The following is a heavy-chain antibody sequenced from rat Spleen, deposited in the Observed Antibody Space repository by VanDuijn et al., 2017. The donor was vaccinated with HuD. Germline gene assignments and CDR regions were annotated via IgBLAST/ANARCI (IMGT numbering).Heavy chain of an antibody. CDR3: ARQYNNYGYFDY. CDR1: GFTFSNYY. CDR2: ISYEGSST. J-gene: IGHJ2*01. Sequence: EVQLVESGGGLVQPGRSMKLSCVVSGFTFSNYYMAWVRQAPTKGLEWVASISYEGSSTYYGDSVKGRFTFSRDNGKSTLYLQMDSLRSEDTATYYCARQYNNYGYFDYWGQGVMVTVSS. V-gene: IGHV5-22*01. D-gene: IGHD1-10*01.